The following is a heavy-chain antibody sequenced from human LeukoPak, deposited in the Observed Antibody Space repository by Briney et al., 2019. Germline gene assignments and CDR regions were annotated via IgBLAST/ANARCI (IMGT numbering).Heavy chain of an antibody. J-gene: IGHJ4*02. D-gene: IGHD4-17*01. V-gene: IGHV3-23*01. CDR2: IRGSDGST. CDR3: AKDVYGGYGGLDY. CDR1: GFTFSTYA. Sequence: PGGSLRLSCAASGFTFSTYAMSWVRQAPGKGLEGVSSIRGSDGSTYYADSVKGRFAISRDNSKNTLYLQMNSLRAKGTAVYYCAKDVYGGYGGLDYWGQGTLVTVSS.